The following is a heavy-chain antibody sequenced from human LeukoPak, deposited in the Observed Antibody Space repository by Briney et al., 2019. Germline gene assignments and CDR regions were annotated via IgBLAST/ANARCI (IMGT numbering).Heavy chain of an antibody. CDR1: GFTVSSNY. D-gene: IGHD6-13*01. V-gene: IGHV3-43*01. CDR2: ISWDGGST. Sequence: HPGGSLRLSCAASGFTVSSNYMSWVRQAPGKGLEWVSLISWDGGSTYYADSVKGRFTISRDNSKNSLYLQMNSLRTEDTALYYCAKDNEYSSSWYLKDWYFDLWGRGTLVTVSS. CDR3: AKDNEYSSSWYLKDWYFDL. J-gene: IGHJ2*01.